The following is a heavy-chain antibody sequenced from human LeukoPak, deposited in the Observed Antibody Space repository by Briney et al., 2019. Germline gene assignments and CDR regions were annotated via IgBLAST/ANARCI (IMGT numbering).Heavy chain of an antibody. CDR3: AKDRFSGYSGYEGGVYYFDY. CDR2: ISGSGGST. J-gene: IGHJ4*02. V-gene: IGHV3-23*01. D-gene: IGHD5-12*01. CDR1: GFTFSSYA. Sequence: PGGSLRLSCAASGFTFSSYAMSWVRQAPGKGLEWVSAISGSGGSTYYADSVKGRFTISRDTSKNTLYLQMNSLRAEDTAVYYCAKDRFSGYSGYEGGVYYFDYWGQGTLVTVSS.